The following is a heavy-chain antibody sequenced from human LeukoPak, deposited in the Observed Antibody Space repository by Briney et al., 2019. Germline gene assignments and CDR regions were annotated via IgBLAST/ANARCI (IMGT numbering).Heavy chain of an antibody. Sequence: SQTLSLTCTVSGGSISSGSYYWSWIRQPAGKGLEWIGRIYTSGSTNYNPSLKSRVTISVDTSKNQFSLKLSSVTAADPAVYYCARSSGYYLYYFDYWGQGTLVTVSS. J-gene: IGHJ4*02. CDR3: ARSSGYYLYYFDY. CDR1: GGSISSGSYY. D-gene: IGHD3-22*01. V-gene: IGHV4-61*02. CDR2: IYTSGST.